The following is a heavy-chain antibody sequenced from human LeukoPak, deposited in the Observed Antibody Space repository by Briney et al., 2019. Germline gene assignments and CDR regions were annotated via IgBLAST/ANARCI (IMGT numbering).Heavy chain of an antibody. CDR2: INHSGST. D-gene: IGHD6-13*01. J-gene: IGHJ5*02. Sequence: SETLSLTCAVYGGSFSGYYWSWIRQPPGKGLEWIGEINHSGSTNYNPSLKSRVTISADTSKNQFSLKLSSVTAADTAVYYCARDHIAEDRGFDPWGQGTLVTVSS. V-gene: IGHV4-34*01. CDR1: GGSFSGYY. CDR3: ARDHIAEDRGFDP.